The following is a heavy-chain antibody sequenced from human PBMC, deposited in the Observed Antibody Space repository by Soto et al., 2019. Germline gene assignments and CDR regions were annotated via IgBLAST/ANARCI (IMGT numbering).Heavy chain of an antibody. CDR1: GFTFSTYG. CDR3: ARGSTGVGVSGDYDI. CDR2: IWYDGSNE. Sequence: QVQLVESGGGVVQPGRSLRLSCAASGFTFSTYGMHWVRQAPGKGLEWVAVIWYDGSNENHADSVKGRFTISRDNSKNTLYLQMNSLRAEDTAIYYCARGSTGVGVSGDYDIWGPGTMVTVSS. D-gene: IGHD2-21*01. J-gene: IGHJ3*02. V-gene: IGHV3-33*01.